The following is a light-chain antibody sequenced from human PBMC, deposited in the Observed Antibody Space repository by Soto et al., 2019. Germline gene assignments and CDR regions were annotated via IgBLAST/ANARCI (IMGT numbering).Light chain of an antibody. CDR3: QKYNSAPWT. Sequence: DIQMTQSPSPLSASVGDRVTITCRASQGISNYLAWYQQKPGKVPKLLIYAASTLQSGVPSRFRGSGSGTDFPLTISSLQPEDVATYYCQKYNSAPWTFGQGTKVEIK. CDR2: AAS. V-gene: IGKV1-27*01. J-gene: IGKJ1*01. CDR1: QGISNY.